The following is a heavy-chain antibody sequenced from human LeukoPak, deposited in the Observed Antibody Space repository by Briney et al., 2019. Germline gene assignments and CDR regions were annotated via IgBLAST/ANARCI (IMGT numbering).Heavy chain of an antibody. J-gene: IGHJ6*03. CDR2: IYYSGST. D-gene: IGHD1-1*01. V-gene: IGHV4-39*07. CDR1: GGSISRSSYY. CDR3: AKAQLPDYFYMDV. Sequence: SETLSLTCTVSGGSISRSSYYWGWIRQPPGKGLEWIGSIYYSGSTYYNPSLKSRVTISVDTSKNQFSLKLSSVTAADTAVYYCAKAQLPDYFYMDVWGKGTTVTVSS.